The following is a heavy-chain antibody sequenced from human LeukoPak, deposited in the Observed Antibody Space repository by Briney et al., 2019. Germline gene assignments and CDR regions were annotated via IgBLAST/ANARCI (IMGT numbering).Heavy chain of an antibody. V-gene: IGHV4-39*01. CDR2: IFYSGST. CDR3: ASAPSDSNWYAWFDP. D-gene: IGHD6-13*01. CDR1: GGSISSSSYY. J-gene: IGHJ5*02. Sequence: PSETLSLTCNVSGGSISSSSYYWGWIRQPPGKGLEWIGSIFYSGSTYHTPSLKSRVTISADTSKNQFSLRLTSVTAADTAVYYCASAPSDSNWYAWFDPWGQGTLVTVSS.